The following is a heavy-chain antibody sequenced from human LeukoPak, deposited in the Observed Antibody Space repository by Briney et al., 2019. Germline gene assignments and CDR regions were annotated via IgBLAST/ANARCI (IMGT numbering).Heavy chain of an antibody. CDR2: IYYSGST. CDR3: ARRSRILSHGMDV. Sequence: SETLSLTCTVSGGSISSYYWSWIRQPPGKGLEWIGYIYYSGSTNYNPSLKSRVTISVDTSKNQFSLKLSSVTAADTAVYYCARRSRILSHGMDVWGQGTTVTVSS. V-gene: IGHV4-59*08. D-gene: IGHD3-9*01. J-gene: IGHJ6*02. CDR1: GGSISSYY.